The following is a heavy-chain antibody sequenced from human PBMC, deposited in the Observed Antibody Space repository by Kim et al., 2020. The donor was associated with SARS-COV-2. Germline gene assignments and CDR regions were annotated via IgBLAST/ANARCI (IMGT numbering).Heavy chain of an antibody. D-gene: IGHD3-10*01. CDR3: AKDMGAEGSGSYYHFFEN. V-gene: IGHV3-23*01. CDR2: ITGSGAST. J-gene: IGHJ4*02. Sequence: GGSLRLSCAASGFTFRSYAMSWVRQAPGKGLEWVSSITGSGASTYSTDSVKGRFTISRDNSKNTVYLEMSSLRAEDTAIYYCAKDMGAEGSGSYYHFFENWGQGTLVTVSS. CDR1: GFTFRSYA.